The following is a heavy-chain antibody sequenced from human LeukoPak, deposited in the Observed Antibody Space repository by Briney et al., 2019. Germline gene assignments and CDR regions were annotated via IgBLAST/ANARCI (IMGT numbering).Heavy chain of an antibody. J-gene: IGHJ4*02. D-gene: IGHD3-22*01. Sequence: GGSLRLSCAASGFTFSSYSMNWVRQAPGKGLEWVSYISSSSSTIYYADSVKGRFTISRDNAKNSLYLQMNSPRAEDTAVYYCARPRSSGYYWYFDYWGQGTLVTVSS. V-gene: IGHV3-48*01. CDR2: ISSSSSTI. CDR3: ARPRSSGYYWYFDY. CDR1: GFTFSSYS.